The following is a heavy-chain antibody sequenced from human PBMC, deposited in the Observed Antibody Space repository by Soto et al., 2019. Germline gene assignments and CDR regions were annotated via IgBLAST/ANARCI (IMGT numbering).Heavy chain of an antibody. J-gene: IGHJ4*02. V-gene: IGHV3-72*01. D-gene: IGHD6-19*01. CDR3: ARVPARHSSGWSQLDY. CDR1: GFTFSDHY. CDR2: TRNKANSYTT. Sequence: GGSLRLSCAASGFTFSDHYMDWVRQAPGKGLEWVGRTRNKANSYTTEYAASVKGRFTISRDDSKNSLYLQMNSLRAEDTAVYYCARVPARHSSGWSQLDYWGQGTLVTVSS.